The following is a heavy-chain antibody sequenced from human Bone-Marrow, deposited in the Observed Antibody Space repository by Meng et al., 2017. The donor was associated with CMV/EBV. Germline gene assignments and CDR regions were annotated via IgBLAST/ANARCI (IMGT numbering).Heavy chain of an antibody. D-gene: IGHD6-13*01. V-gene: IGHV3-48*03. CDR2: ISSSGSTI. CDR3: ARVGGSSSWRPYYYYYGMDV. Sequence: GGSLRLSCAASGFTFSSYEMNWVRQAPGKGLEWVSYISSSGSTIYYADSVKGRFTISRDNAKNSLYLQMNSLRAEDTAVYYCARVGGSSSWRPYYYYYGMDVWGQGTTVTISS. CDR1: GFTFSSYE. J-gene: IGHJ6*02.